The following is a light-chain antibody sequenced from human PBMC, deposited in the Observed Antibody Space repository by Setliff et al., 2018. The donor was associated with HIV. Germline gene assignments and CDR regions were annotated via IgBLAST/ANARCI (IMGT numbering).Light chain of an antibody. V-gene: IGLV2-23*02. J-gene: IGLJ1*01. CDR3: CSYSRSTVPYV. Sequence: QSALAQVASVSGSLGQLITISCTGSSSDIGGHNLVSWFRVDPGKAPKLIIYNVYLLASGVSPRFSASKSGNTASLTIFGQQSEDEGDYYCCSYSRSTVPYVFGSGTKVTVL. CDR2: NVY. CDR1: SSDIGGHNL.